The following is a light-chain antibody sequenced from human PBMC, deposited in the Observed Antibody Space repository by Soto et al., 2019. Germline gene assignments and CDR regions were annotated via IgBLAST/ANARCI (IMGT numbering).Light chain of an antibody. Sequence: QPVLTQPASVSGSPGQSITFSCTGTSSDVGGYNYVSWYQQHPGKAPKLMIYEVSNRPSGVSNRFSGSKSGNTASLTISGLQAEDEADYYCSSYTSSSTWVFGGGTKLTVL. V-gene: IGLV2-14*01. CDR1: SSDVGGYNY. CDR3: SSYTSSSTWV. J-gene: IGLJ3*02. CDR2: EVS.